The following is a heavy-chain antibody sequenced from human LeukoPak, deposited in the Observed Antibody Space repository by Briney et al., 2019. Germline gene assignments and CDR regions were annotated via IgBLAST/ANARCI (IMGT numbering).Heavy chain of an antibody. V-gene: IGHV1-2*02. Sequence: VRQAPGQXLEWMGWINPNSGGTNYAQKFQGRVTMTRDTSISTAYMELSRLRSDDTAVYYCARDGSFDYWGQGTLVTVSS. J-gene: IGHJ4*02. CDR2: INPNSGGT. D-gene: IGHD1-26*01. CDR3: ARDGSFDY.